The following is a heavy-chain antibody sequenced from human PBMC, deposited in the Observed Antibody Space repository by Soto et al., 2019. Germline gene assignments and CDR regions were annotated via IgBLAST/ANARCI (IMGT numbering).Heavy chain of an antibody. CDR3: ARAAYGSGSYYAPYYYYAMDV. D-gene: IGHD3-10*01. CDR2: MHSSGSA. CDR1: GASMSNYY. Sequence: SETLSLTCSVSGASMSNYYGSWIRQPPGKGLEWIGYMHSSGSANYNSSLKSRVTISVDTSSNQFSLKLTSVTTADTAVYYCARAAYGSGSYYAPYYYYAMDVGGQGTTVTGSS. J-gene: IGHJ6*02. V-gene: IGHV4-59*01.